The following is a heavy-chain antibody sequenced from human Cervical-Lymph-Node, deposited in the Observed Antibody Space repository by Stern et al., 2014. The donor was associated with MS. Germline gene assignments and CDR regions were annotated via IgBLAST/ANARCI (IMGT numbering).Heavy chain of an antibody. Sequence: EMQLVESGGGLVRPGGTLRLSCSASGLSFSNSDMTWVRQVPGEGLQWVSSISNGGLNIHYADSVRGRFTISRDNAKNSLYLQMNSLRDDDTAVYYCAREVWSGYPDFYYGMDVWGQGTTVTVSS. V-gene: IGHV3-21*01. D-gene: IGHD3-3*01. CDR2: ISNGGLNI. J-gene: IGHJ6*02. CDR3: AREVWSGYPDFYYGMDV. CDR1: GLSFSNSD.